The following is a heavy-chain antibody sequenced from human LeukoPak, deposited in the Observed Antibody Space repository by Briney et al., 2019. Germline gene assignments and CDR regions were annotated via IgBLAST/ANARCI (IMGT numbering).Heavy chain of an antibody. V-gene: IGHV1-46*01. CDR1: GYTFTSYY. Sequence: ASVKVSCKASGYTFTSYYMHWVRQAPGQGLEWMGIINPSGGSTSYAQKFQGRVTMSRDTSTTTVYMELGSLRSEDTAVYYCARGTSRGIFGVVITWFDYWGQGTLVTVSS. CDR3: ARGTSRGIFGVVITWFDY. J-gene: IGHJ4*02. CDR2: INPSGGST. D-gene: IGHD3-3*01.